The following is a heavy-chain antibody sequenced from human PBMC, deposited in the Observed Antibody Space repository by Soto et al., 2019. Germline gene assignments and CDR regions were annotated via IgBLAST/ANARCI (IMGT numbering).Heavy chain of an antibody. V-gene: IGHV3-23*01. CDR1: GFTFSSYG. D-gene: IGHD3-22*01. CDR2: IRRSGDNT. CDR3: ARHKNYYDSSGHYHQFDY. Sequence: PGGSLRLSCAASGFTFSSYGINWVRQAPGKGLEWVSTIRRSGDNTYYADSVKGRFTISRDNSKNTLYLQMNSLRAEDTAVYYCARHKNYYDSSGHYHQFDYWGQGTLVTVSS. J-gene: IGHJ4*02.